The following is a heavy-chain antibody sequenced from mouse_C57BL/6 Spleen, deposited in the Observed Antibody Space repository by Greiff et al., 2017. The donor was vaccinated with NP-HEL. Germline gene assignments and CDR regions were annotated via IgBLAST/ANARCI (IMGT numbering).Heavy chain of an antibody. Sequence: EVKLQQSGPELVKPGASVKISCKASGYTYTDYYMNWVKQSHGKSLEWIGDINPNNGGTSYNQKFKGKATLTVDKSSSTAYMELRSLTSEDSAVYYCARPPLRDYAMDYWGQGTSVTVSS. CDR1: GYTYTDYY. D-gene: IGHD3-2*02. CDR2: INPNNGGT. J-gene: IGHJ4*01. CDR3: ARPPLRDYAMDY. V-gene: IGHV1-26*01.